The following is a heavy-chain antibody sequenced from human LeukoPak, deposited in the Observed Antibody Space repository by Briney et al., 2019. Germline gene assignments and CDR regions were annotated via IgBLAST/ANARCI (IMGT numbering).Heavy chain of an antibody. CDR1: GGSISSYY. J-gene: IGHJ4*02. CDR2: ITWNGGTT. D-gene: IGHD4-23*01. V-gene: IGHV3-66*02. Sequence: ETLSLTCTVSGGSISSYYWSWIRQPPGKGLEWVSGITWNGGTTGYADSVRGRFTISRDNSKNTLYLQMNSLRAEDTAVYYCANGGPDPYYFDYWGQGTLVTVSS. CDR3: ANGGPDPYYFDY.